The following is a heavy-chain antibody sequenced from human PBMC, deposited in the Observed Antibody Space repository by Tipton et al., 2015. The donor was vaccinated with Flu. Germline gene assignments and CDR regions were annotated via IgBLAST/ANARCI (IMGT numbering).Heavy chain of an antibody. Sequence: SLRLSCVTSGFSLNTYGIHWVRQAPGKGLEWVAVIWYDGRNQNYIDSVKGRFTVSKDDSENTAYLQMNRLRPEDTAVYFCARGNPPSSPVDFDIWGQGTPVTVSS. J-gene: IGHJ4*02. CDR3: ARGNPPSSPVDFDI. V-gene: IGHV3-33*01. CDR1: GFSLNTYG. D-gene: IGHD3-9*01. CDR2: IWYDGRNQ.